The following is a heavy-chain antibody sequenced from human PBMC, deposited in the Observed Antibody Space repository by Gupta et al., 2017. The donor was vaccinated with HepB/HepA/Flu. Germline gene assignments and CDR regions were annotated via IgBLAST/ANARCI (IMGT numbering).Heavy chain of an antibody. CDR3: AEQGCGYHEYYSYMTV. D-gene: IGHD3-22*01. CDR2: ISKTGDST. J-gene: IGHJ6*03. V-gene: IGHV3-23*01. CDR1: GFIFGTYA. Sequence: EMQLLESGGGSVQPGGSLRLSCTSSGFIFGTYAMNWVRQAPGKRVEWVSVISKTGDSTYYADSGKGRITISRDNSNDTLYLKMNSLGVDATTTYYGAEQGCGYHEYYSYMTVWGRGTTVTVSS.